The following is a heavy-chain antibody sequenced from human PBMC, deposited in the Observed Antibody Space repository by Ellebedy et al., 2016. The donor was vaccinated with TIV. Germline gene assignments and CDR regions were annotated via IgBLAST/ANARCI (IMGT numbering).Heavy chain of an antibody. CDR2: ASYNGKDP. V-gene: IGHV3-30*04. CDR3: ARGGGRYSYGGNNWFDS. D-gene: IGHD5-18*01. J-gene: IGHJ5*01. Sequence: GESLKISCEASGFTFSSFAMHWVRQAPGKGLEWVAVASYNGKDPYFADSVKGRLTISRDNSKNTLYLQLNSLKDEDKAVYYCARGGGRYSYGGNNWFDSWGQGTLVTVSS. CDR1: GFTFSSFA.